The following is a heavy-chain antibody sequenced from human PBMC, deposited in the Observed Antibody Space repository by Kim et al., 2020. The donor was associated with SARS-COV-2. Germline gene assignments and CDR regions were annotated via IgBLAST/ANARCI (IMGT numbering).Heavy chain of an antibody. V-gene: IGHV3-30-3*01. D-gene: IGHD2-8*01. CDR2: ISDDGCNK. CDR1: GFTFSNYA. CDR3: AGVKARDARLNFVF. J-gene: IGHJ4*02. Sequence: GGSLRLSCAASGFTFSNYAMHWVRQAPGKGLEWVAVISDDGCNKYSADSVKGRFTISRDNSRSTLYLQLNRLRSDDTALYYCAGVKARDARLNFVFWGQG.